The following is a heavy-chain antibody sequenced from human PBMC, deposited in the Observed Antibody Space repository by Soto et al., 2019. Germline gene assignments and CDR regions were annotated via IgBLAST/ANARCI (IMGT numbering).Heavy chain of an antibody. V-gene: IGHV4-4*07. CDR1: GGSISSYY. CDR2: IYTSGST. CDR3: ARMTVPAAKNAFDI. Sequence: ETLSLTCTVSGGSISSYYWSWIRQPAGKGLEWIGRIYTSGSTNYNPSLKSRVTMSVDTSKNQFSLKLSSVTAADTAVYYCARMTVPAAKNAFDIWGQGTMVTVSS. D-gene: IGHD2-2*01. J-gene: IGHJ3*02.